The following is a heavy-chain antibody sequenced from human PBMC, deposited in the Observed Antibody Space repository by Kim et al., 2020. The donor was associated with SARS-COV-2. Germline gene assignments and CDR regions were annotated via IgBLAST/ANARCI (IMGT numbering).Heavy chain of an antibody. Sequence: GGSLRLSCAASGFTFSSYAMSWVRQAPGKGLEWVSAISGSGGSTYYADSVKGRFTISRDNSKNTLYLQMNSLRAEDTAVYYCAKGQIPTGSTRYSKIWFGELSPIDYWGQGTLVTVSS. V-gene: IGHV3-23*01. CDR3: AKGQIPTGSTRYSKIWFGELSPIDY. J-gene: IGHJ4*02. CDR2: ISGSGGST. D-gene: IGHD3-10*01. CDR1: GFTFSSYA.